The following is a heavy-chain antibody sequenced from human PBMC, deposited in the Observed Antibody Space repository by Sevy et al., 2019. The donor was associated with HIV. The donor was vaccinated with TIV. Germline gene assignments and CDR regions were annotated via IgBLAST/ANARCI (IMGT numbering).Heavy chain of an antibody. CDR2: INPNDGVT. CDR3: ARLTTKPTSDLYGMDV. D-gene: IGHD4-17*01. J-gene: IGHJ6*02. CDR1: GYTFTDYY. Sequence: ASVKVSCKASGYTFTDYYIHWVRQAPGQGLEWMAWINPNDGVTNYAQRFQGGVTVTTDTSVTTAYMELRGLRYDDTAIYYCARLTTKPTSDLYGMDVWGQRTTVTVSS. V-gene: IGHV1-2*02.